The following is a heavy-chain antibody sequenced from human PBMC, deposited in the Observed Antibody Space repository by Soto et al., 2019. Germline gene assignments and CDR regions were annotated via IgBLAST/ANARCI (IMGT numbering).Heavy chain of an antibody. CDR2: ISGSGDYT. CDR3: AKGVMECTRSSCSLFDHYYYMDV. Sequence: GGSLRLSCSASGFTFITYAMSWVRQAPGKGLEWVSAISGSGDYTYYADSVKGRFTISRDNSKSTLFLQVNSLRAEDTAVYYCAKGVMECTRSSCSLFDHYYYMDVWGKGTTVTVSS. V-gene: IGHV3-23*01. D-gene: IGHD2-8*01. CDR1: GFTFITYA. J-gene: IGHJ6*03.